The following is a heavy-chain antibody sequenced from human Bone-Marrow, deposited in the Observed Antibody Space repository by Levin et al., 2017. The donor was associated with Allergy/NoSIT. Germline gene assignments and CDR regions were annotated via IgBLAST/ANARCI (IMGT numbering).Heavy chain of an antibody. CDR3: ARHEIAVAGICWFDP. CDR2: IYYSGST. V-gene: IGHV4-59*08. D-gene: IGHD6-19*01. Sequence: KSSETLSLTCTVSGGSISSYYWSWIRQPPGKGLEWIGYIYYSGSTNYNPSLKSRVTISVDTSKNQFSLKLSSVTAADTAVYYCARHEIAVAGICWFDPWGQGTLVTVSS. CDR1: GGSISSYY. J-gene: IGHJ5*02.